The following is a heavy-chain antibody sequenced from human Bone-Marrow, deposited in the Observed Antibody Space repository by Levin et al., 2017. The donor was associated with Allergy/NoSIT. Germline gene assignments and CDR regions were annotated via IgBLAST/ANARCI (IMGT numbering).Heavy chain of an antibody. D-gene: IGHD5-18*01. J-gene: IGHJ4*02. CDR1: GFTFSSYS. CDR2: ISSSSSYI. CDR3: ARGPRGYSYGNPPDY. Sequence: PGGSLRLSCAASGFTFSSYSMNWVRQAPGKGLEWVSSISSSSSYIYYADSVKGRFTISRDNAKNSLYLQMNSLRAEDTAVYYCARGPRGYSYGNPPDYWGQGTLVTVSS. V-gene: IGHV3-21*01.